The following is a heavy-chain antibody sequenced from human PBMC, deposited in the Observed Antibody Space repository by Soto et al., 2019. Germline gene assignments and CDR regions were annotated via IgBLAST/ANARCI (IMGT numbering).Heavy chain of an antibody. Sequence: ASVKVSCKASGYTFTSYGISWVRQAPGQGLEWMGWISAYNGNTNYAQKLQGRVTMTTDTSTSTAYMELRSLRSDDTAVYYCARAYRALTGDRWFDPWGQGTLVTVSS. CDR3: ARAYRALTGDRWFDP. CDR2: ISAYNGNT. V-gene: IGHV1-18*01. D-gene: IGHD7-27*01. J-gene: IGHJ5*02. CDR1: GYTFTSYG.